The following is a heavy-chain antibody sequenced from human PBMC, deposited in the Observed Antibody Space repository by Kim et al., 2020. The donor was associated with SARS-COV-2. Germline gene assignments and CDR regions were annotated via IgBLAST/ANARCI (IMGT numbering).Heavy chain of an antibody. CDR1: GFSFSAYT. V-gene: IGHV3-64D*06. Sequence: GGSLRLSCSASGFSFSAYTMHWVRQAPGKGLEYVSAITPPGERTSYADSVKGRFTVSRDNSKNTLYLHLSSLRSEDTALYYCVKDNAHWTFDSWGQGALVTVSS. CDR2: ITPPGERT. D-gene: IGHD3-3*01. CDR3: VKDNAHWTFDS. J-gene: IGHJ4*02.